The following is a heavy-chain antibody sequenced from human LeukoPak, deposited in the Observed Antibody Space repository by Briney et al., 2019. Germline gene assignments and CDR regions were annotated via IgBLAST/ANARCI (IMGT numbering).Heavy chain of an antibody. CDR2: ISSGGSTI. CDR1: GFTFRSYE. CDR3: AKGHIGSGGLYYFDS. J-gene: IGHJ4*02. D-gene: IGHD3-10*01. Sequence: PGGSLRLSCAASGFTFRSYEMNWVRQAPGKGLEWVSYISSGGSTIYYADSVKGRFTISRDSAKNSLYLQMKSLRVEDTALYYCAKGHIGSGGLYYFDSWGQGTLVTVSS. V-gene: IGHV3-48*03.